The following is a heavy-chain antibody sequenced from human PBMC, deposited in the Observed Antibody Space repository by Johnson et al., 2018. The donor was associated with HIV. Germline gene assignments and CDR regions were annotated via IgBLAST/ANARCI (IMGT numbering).Heavy chain of an antibody. D-gene: IGHD2-2*01. CDR3: ARAPLGYCSSSTCITDAFDV. CDR2: IYSGGRT. J-gene: IGHJ3*01. Sequence: VQLVESGGGLVQPGGSLRLSCAASGFTVSNIYMSWVRQAPGKGLEWVSVIYSGGRTDYADSVKGRFTISRDNSKNTLYLQMNSLSAEDTAVYYCARAPLGYCSSSTCITDAFDVWGQGTMVTVSS. CDR1: GFTVSNIY. V-gene: IGHV3-66*01.